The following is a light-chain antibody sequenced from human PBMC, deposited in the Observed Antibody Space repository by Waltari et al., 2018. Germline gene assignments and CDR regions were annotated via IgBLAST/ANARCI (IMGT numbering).Light chain of an antibody. CDR3: ATWDNTLSGWV. CDR1: RSNIGNNA. Sequence: QSVLTQPPSVSEAPRQTVAISCSGSRSNIGNNAVNWYLQVPGKAPKLLIYYDDLLPSGVSDRFSGSRSGTSASLAISGLQSEDEGDYYCATWDNTLSGWVFGGGTRLTVL. V-gene: IGLV1-36*01. CDR2: YDD. J-gene: IGLJ3*02.